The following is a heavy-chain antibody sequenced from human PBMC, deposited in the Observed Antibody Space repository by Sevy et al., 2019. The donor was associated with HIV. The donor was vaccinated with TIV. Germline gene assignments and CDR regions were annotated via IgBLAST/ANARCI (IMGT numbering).Heavy chain of an antibody. CDR1: GFTFSSYA. CDR2: ISGSGGST. CDR3: SKDGGHNWRIVASLDY. Sequence: GGSLRLSCAASGFTFSSYAMSWVRQAPGKGLEWVSAISGSGGSTYYADSVKGRFTISRDNSKNTLYLQMNSLRAEDTAVYYCSKDGGHNWRIVASLDYWGQGTLVTVSS. V-gene: IGHV3-23*01. J-gene: IGHJ4*02. D-gene: IGHD1-20*01.